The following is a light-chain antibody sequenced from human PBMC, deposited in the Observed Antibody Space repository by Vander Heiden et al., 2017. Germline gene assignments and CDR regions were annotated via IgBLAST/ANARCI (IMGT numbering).Light chain of an antibody. J-gene: IGLJ2*01. Sequence: QSVLTQPPSVSGAPGQRVTISCTGSSSNIGAGYDVHWYQQLPGTAPKLLIYGNSNRPSGVPDRFSGSKSGTSASLAITGLQAEDEADYYCQSYDSSLSGGRVFSGGTKLTVL. V-gene: IGLV1-40*01. CDR1: SSNIGAGYD. CDR2: GNS. CDR3: QSYDSSLSGGRV.